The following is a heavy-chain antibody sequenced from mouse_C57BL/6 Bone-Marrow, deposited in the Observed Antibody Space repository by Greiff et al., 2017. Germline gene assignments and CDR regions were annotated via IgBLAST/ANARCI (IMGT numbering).Heavy chain of an antibody. CDR1: GYTFTSYW. J-gene: IGHJ1*03. V-gene: IGHV1-55*01. CDR3: ARPYYSNYWYFDV. CDR2: IYPGSGST. Sequence: QVQLQQPGAELVKPGASVKMSCKASGYTFTSYWITWVKQRPGQGLAWIGDIYPGSGSTTYNEKFKSKATLTVDTSSITAYMQLSSLTSDDSAVYYCARPYYSNYWYFDVWGTGTTVTVSS. D-gene: IGHD2-5*01.